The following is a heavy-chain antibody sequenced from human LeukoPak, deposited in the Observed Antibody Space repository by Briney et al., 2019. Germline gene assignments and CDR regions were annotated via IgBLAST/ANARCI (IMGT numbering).Heavy chain of an antibody. CDR1: GYTFTGYY. J-gene: IGHJ5*02. CDR3: ARAAYIVVVPAAIRHNWFDP. Sequence: GASVKVSCKASGYTFTGYYMHWVRQAPGQGLEWMGWINPNSGGTNYAQKFQGRVTMTRDTSISTAYMELSRLRSDDTAVYSCARAAYIVVVPAAIRHNWFDPWGQGTLVTVSS. V-gene: IGHV1-2*02. D-gene: IGHD2-2*01. CDR2: INPNSGGT.